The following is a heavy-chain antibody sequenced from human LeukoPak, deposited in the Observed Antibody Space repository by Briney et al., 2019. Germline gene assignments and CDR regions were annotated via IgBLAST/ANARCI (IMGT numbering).Heavy chain of an antibody. CDR1: GGSINTYY. J-gene: IGHJ2*01. Sequence: SETLSLTCTVSGGSINTYYWSWIRQPPGKGLEWIGYIYTSGSAYYNLSLKSRVTISVDTSKNQFSLKLSSVTAADTAVYYCARHKYFWSKPYFDLWGRGTLVTVSS. V-gene: IGHV4-4*09. CDR2: IYTSGSA. D-gene: IGHD3-3*01. CDR3: ARHKYFWSKPYFDL.